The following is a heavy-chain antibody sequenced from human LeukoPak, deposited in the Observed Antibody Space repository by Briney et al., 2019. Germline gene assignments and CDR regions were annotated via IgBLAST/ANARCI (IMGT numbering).Heavy chain of an antibody. Sequence: SETLSLTCTVSGGSISSYYWSWIRQPPGKGLGWIGYIYYSGSTNYNPSLKSRVTISVDTSKNQFSLKLSSVTAADTAVYYCARDRGYSYGPFDYWGQGTLVTVSS. CDR3: ARDRGYSYGPFDY. V-gene: IGHV4-59*12. D-gene: IGHD5-18*01. CDR1: GGSISSYY. J-gene: IGHJ4*02. CDR2: IYYSGST.